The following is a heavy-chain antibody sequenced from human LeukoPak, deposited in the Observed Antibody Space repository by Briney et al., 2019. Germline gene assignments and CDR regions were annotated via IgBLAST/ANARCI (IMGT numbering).Heavy chain of an antibody. CDR3: ARDQGYRYGYGDFDY. CDR2: IIPIFGTA. Sequence: SVKLSCQASGGTFRSFATSWGRQPPGQGLEWLGGIIPIFGTADFAQTFHGRVTITADESTSTAYMELSNLRSEDTAIYSCARDQGYRYGYGDFDYWGQGTLVTGSS. D-gene: IGHD5-18*01. V-gene: IGHV1-69*01. CDR1: GGTFRSFA. J-gene: IGHJ4*02.